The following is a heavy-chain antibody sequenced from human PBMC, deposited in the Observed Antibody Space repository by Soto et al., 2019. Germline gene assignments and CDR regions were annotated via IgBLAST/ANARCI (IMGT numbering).Heavy chain of an antibody. CDR1: GGSISSYY. CDR3: ARDLPGSSSSGDNWCDP. Sequence: SETLSLTCTVSGGSISSYYWSWIRQPPGKGLEWIGYIYYSGSTNYNPSLKSRVTISVDTSKNQFSLKLSSVTAADTAVYYCARDLPGSSSSGDNWCDPWGQGTRVIVSS. J-gene: IGHJ5*02. V-gene: IGHV4-59*01. CDR2: IYYSGST. D-gene: IGHD6-6*01.